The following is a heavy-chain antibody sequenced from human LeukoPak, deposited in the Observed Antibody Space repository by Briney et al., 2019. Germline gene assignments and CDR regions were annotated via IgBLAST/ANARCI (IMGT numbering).Heavy chain of an antibody. CDR1: GYTFTSYD. J-gene: IGHJ3*02. Sequence: ASVKVSCKASGYTFTSYDINWVRQATGQGLERMGWMNPNSGNTGYAQKFQGRVTMTRNTSISTVYMELSSLRSEDTAVYYCARVVGIRDAFDIWGQGTMVTVSS. V-gene: IGHV1-8*01. D-gene: IGHD1-26*01. CDR3: ARVVGIRDAFDI. CDR2: MNPNSGNT.